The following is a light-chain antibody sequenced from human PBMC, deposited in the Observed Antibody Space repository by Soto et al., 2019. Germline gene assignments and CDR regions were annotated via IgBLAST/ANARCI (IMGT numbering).Light chain of an antibody. CDR2: DVS. CDR3: NSYTTTSPLYV. Sequence: QSVLAQPASVSGSPGQSITISCTGTSNDIGGYDYVSWYQHHPGIAPKLIIYDVSDRPSGVSNRFSGSKSGNTASLTISGLQAEDDVEYSSNSYTTTSPLYVFGSGTKVTVL. J-gene: IGLJ1*01. V-gene: IGLV2-14*03. CDR1: SNDIGGYDY.